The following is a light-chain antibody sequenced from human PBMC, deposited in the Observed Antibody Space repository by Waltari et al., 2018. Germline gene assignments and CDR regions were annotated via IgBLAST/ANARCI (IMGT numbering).Light chain of an antibody. Sequence: EIVLTQSPGTLSLSPGERATLSCRASQSVSSSYLAWYQQKPGQAPRLLIYGASNRATGIPDRFSGSGSGTDFTLTIGRLEPEDFAVYYCQQYGSPSWTFGQGTKVEIK. J-gene: IGKJ1*01. CDR2: GAS. CDR3: QQYGSPSWT. CDR1: QSVSSSY. V-gene: IGKV3-20*01.